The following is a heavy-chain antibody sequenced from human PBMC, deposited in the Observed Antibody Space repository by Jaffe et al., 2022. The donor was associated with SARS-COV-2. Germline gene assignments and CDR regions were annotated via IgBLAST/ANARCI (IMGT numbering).Heavy chain of an antibody. D-gene: IGHD6-13*01. CDR3: ARGTNSWYTSWFDP. CDR2: VHYSGDT. V-gene: IGHV4-59*01. CDR1: GGSISSNY. Sequence: QVQLQESGPGLVKPSETLSLTCTVSGGSISSNYWTWIRQPPGKGLEWIGYVHYSGDTNYNPSLKSRVTILVDTSKKQFSLKLVSVTAADTAVYYCARGTNSWYTSWFDPWGQGSLVTVSS. J-gene: IGHJ5*02.